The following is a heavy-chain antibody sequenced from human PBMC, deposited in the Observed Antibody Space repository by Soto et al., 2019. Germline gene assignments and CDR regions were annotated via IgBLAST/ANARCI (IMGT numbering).Heavy chain of an antibody. D-gene: IGHD6-13*01. J-gene: IGHJ2*01. CDR1: GFTFDDYV. CDR3: AKDRGWGGAPGTLWDFDL. V-gene: IGHV3-9*01. Sequence: EMQLVESGGGLVQPGRSLRLSCAASGFTFDDYVMHWVRQGPGKGLEWVSSITWNSGTIDYADSVKGRFTIPRDNAKSSLYLQLNSLRTEDTAFYYCAKDRGWGGAPGTLWDFDLWGRGTLVTGSS. CDR2: ITWNSGTI.